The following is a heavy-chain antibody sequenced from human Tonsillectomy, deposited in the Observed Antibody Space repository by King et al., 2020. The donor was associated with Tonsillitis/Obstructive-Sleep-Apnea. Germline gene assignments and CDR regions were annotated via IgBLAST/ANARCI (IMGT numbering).Heavy chain of an antibody. D-gene: IGHD1-1*01. J-gene: IGHJ5*02. Sequence: VQLQESGPGLVKPSETLSLTCTVSGGSISSYYWSWIRQPPGKGLEWIGYIYYSGSTNYNPSLKSRVTISVDTSKNQFSLKLSSVTAADTAVYYCARVGYDNWFDPWGQRTLVTVSS. CDR3: ARVGYDNWFDP. CDR1: GGSISSYY. V-gene: IGHV4-59*01. CDR2: IYYSGST.